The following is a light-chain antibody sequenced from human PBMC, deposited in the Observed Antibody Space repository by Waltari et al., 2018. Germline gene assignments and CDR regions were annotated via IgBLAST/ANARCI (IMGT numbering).Light chain of an antibody. Sequence: SYVLTQPPSVSVAPGQTAKVSCGGDNIGSKNVHWYQQGPGQAPVLAVYDDRDRPPGIPDRFAGANFGSTATLTISRVEAEDEADYYCQVWDSSSGYVFGTGTKVTVL. CDR1: NIGSKN. V-gene: IGLV3-21*02. CDR3: QVWDSSSGYV. J-gene: IGLJ1*01. CDR2: DDR.